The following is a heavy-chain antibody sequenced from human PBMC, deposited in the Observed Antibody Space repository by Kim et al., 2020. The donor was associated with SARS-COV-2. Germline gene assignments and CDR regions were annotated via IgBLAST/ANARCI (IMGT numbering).Heavy chain of an antibody. CDR3: ARDQDPIVVVPAAMSYGMDV. D-gene: IGHD2-2*01. CDR2: ISSSSSYI. V-gene: IGHV3-21*04. CDR1: GFTFSSYS. J-gene: IGHJ6*02. Sequence: GGSLRLSCAASGFTFSSYSMNWVRQAPGKGLEWVSSISSSSSYIYYADSVKGRFTISRDNAKNSLYLQMNSLRAEDTAVYYCARDQDPIVVVPAAMSYGMDVWGQGTTVTVSS.